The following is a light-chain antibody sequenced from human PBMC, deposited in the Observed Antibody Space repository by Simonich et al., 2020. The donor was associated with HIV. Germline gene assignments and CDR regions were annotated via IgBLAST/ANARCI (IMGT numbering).Light chain of an antibody. J-gene: IGLJ3*02. Sequence: QSALTQPASVSGSPGQSITISCTGTSSDIGGYDSVSWYQHHPGKSPKVTIYDVNNRASGVSNRFSGSKSGNTASLTISVLQAEDEADYYCGSFTTSSTLEVFGGGTKLTVL. CDR3: GSFTTSSTLEV. CDR2: DVN. CDR1: SSDIGGYDS. V-gene: IGLV2-14*03.